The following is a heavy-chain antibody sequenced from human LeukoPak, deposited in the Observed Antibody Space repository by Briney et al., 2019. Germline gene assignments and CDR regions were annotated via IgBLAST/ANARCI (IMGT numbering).Heavy chain of an antibody. CDR2: IYYSGST. V-gene: IGHV4-59*06. CDR3: ARGHSSSWYQSNYYYYYGMDV. J-gene: IGHJ6*02. D-gene: IGHD6-13*01. Sequence: SETLSLTCTVSGGSISSYYWSWIRQHPGKGLEWIGYIYYSGSTYYNPSLKSRVTISVDTSKNQFSLKLSSVTAADTAVYYCARGHSSSWYQSNYYYYYGMDVWGQGTTVTVSS. CDR1: GGSISSYY.